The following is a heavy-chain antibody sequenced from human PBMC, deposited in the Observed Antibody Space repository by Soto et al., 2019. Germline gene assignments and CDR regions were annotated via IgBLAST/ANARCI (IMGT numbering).Heavy chain of an antibody. D-gene: IGHD5-12*01. J-gene: IGHJ4*02. Sequence: EVQLVESGGGLVKPGGSLRLSCAAFGFTFSTYSMNWVRQAPGKGLEWVSSITSSSSSSYIYYADSVKGRFPISRDNAKNSLYLQMNSLRAEDTAVYYCARDLQMATIRGGDYWGQGTLVTVSS. CDR1: GFTFSTYS. CDR2: ITSSSSSSYI. CDR3: ARDLQMATIRGGDY. V-gene: IGHV3-21*01.